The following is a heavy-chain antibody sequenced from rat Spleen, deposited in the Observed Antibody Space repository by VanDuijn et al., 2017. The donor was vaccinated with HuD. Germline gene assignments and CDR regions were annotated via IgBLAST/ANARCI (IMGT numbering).Heavy chain of an antibody. CDR1: GFTFSNYY. CDR3: ARLRGKYSSYNYLDN. CDR2: LCTGGGNT. V-gene: IGHV5-25*01. Sequence: EVQLAESGGGLVQPGRSLKLSCAASGFTFSNYYMAWVRQAPTKGLEWVASLCTGGGNTYYRDSVKDRFTISTNYAKSTLYLQMGSLRSEDTATYYCARLRGKYSSYNYLDNWGQGDMVTVSS. D-gene: IGHD1-2*01. J-gene: IGHJ2*01.